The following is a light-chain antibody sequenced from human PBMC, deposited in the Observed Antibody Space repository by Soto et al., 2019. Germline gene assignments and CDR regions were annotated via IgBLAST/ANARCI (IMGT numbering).Light chain of an antibody. CDR3: QQHNNWFLPNT. CDR1: QSVSRN. Sequence: EIMMTKSLATLSLSQDYIATLSCNSIQSVSRNLAWYQQKPGQAPRLLIYGASNRATGIPAMFSGSGSGTEFTLTISSLQFEAFAVYYCQQHNNWFLPNTFGKG. J-gene: IGKJ5*01. V-gene: IGKV3-15*01. CDR2: GAS.